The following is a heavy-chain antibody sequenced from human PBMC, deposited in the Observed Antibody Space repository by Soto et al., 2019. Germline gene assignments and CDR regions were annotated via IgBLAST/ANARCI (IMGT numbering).Heavy chain of an antibody. V-gene: IGHV1-69*13. J-gene: IGHJ6*02. D-gene: IGHD2-15*01. CDR1: GGTFSTHA. CDR3: ARGYCSGGNCYSGMDV. CDR2: IIPSSGTT. Sequence: SVKVSCKASGGTFSTHAIIWVRQAPGHGLEWMGGIIPSSGTTYYTQKFQGRVTITADEPTSTAFMELSSLKSEDTAVFYCARGYCSGGNCYSGMDVWGQGTMVTVS.